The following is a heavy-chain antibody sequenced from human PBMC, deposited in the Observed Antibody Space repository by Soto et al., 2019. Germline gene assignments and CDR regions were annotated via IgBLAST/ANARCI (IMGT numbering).Heavy chain of an antibody. D-gene: IGHD3-16*01. J-gene: IGHJ4*02. Sequence: GGSLRLSCAASGFTFSSYSMNWVRQAPGKGLEWVSSISSSSSYIYYADSVKGRFTISRDNAKNALYLQMNSLRAEDTAVYYCARAEDDYIWGSYIPLAFDYWGQGTLVTVSS. CDR3: ARAEDDYIWGSYIPLAFDY. CDR1: GFTFSSYS. V-gene: IGHV3-21*01. CDR2: ISSSSSYI.